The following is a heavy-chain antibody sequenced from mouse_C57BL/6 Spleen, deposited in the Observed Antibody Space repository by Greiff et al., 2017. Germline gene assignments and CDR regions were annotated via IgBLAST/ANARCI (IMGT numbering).Heavy chain of an antibody. Sequence: VKLMESGPGLVQPSQSLSITCTVSGFSLTSYGVHWVRQSPGKGLEWLGVIWSGGSTDYNAAFISRLSISKDNSKSQVFFKMNSLQADDTAIYYCARGGYYDYEYYFDYWGQGTTLTVSS. CDR3: ARGGYYDYEYYFDY. CDR2: IWSGGST. D-gene: IGHD2-4*01. CDR1: GFSLTSYG. V-gene: IGHV2-2*01. J-gene: IGHJ2*01.